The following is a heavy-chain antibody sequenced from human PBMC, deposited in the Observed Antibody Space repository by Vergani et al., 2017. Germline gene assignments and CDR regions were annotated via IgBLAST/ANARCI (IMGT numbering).Heavy chain of an antibody. J-gene: IGHJ3*02. V-gene: IGHV4-59*12. CDR1: GGSISSYY. CDR2: IYYSGST. D-gene: IGHD3-10*01. Sequence: QLQLQESGPGLVKPSETLSLTCTVSGGSISSYYWSWIRQPPGKGLEWIGYIYYSGSTNYNPSLKSRVTISVDTSKKQFSLKLSSVTAADTAVYYCARDSYYYGSGRGAFDIWGQGTMVTVSS. CDR3: ARDSYYYGSGRGAFDI.